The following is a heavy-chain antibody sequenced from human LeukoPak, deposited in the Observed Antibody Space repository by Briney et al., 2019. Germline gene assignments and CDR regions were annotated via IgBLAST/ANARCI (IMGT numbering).Heavy chain of an antibody. CDR2: IASDGSST. J-gene: IGHJ4*02. V-gene: IGHV3-74*01. CDR1: GFTFSSYW. Sequence: GGSLRLSCAASGFTFSSYWMNWVRQAPGKGLVWVSRIASDGSSTTYADSVKGRFSISGDNAKNTLYLQMNSLRVEDTAVYYCTRGRPHGNDYWGQGTLVTVSS. CDR3: TRGRPHGNDY. D-gene: IGHD4-23*01.